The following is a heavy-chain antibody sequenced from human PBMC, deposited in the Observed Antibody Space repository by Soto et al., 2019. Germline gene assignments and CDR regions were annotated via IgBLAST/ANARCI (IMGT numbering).Heavy chain of an antibody. CDR1: GGSISSGGYY. J-gene: IGHJ6*02. Sequence: SETLSLTCTVSGGSISSGGYYWSWVRRHPGKGLEWIGYIYYSGSTYYNPSLKSRVTISVDTSKNQFSLKLSSVTAADTAVYYCARESRGYYYYYGMDVWGQGTTVTVSS. V-gene: IGHV4-31*03. D-gene: IGHD3-16*01. CDR2: IYYSGST. CDR3: ARESRGYYYYYGMDV.